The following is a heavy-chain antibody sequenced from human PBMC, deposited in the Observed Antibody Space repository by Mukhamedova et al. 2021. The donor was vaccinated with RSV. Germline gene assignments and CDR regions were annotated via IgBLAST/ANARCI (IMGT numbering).Heavy chain of an antibody. CDR3: TRSGEFDGMDV. CDR2: MSISGTTT. V-gene: IGHV3-11*04. Sequence: YWSWIRQPPGKGLEWVAYMSISGTTTYYVASVQGRFTISRDKAKNSVFLEMDSLRAEDTAVYYCTRSGEFDGMDVWGQGTTV. D-gene: IGHD3-16*01. J-gene: IGHJ6*02. CDR1: Y.